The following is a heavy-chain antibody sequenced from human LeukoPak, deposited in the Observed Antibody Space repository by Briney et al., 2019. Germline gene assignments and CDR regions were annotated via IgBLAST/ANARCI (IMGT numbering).Heavy chain of an antibody. CDR2: IYYSGST. Sequence: PSETLSLTCTVSGGSISSSSYYWGWIRQPPGKGLEWIGSIYYSGSTYYNPSLKSRVTISVDTSKNQFSLKLSSVTAADTAVYYCARETSWLGGDAFDIWGPGTMVSVSS. V-gene: IGHV4-39*07. CDR1: GGSISSSSYY. D-gene: IGHD2-2*01. CDR3: ARETSWLGGDAFDI. J-gene: IGHJ3*02.